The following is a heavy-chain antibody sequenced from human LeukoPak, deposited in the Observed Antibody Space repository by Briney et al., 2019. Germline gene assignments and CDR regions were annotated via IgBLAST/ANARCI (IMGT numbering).Heavy chain of an antibody. V-gene: IGHV4-4*07. Sequence: SETLSLTCTVSGDSISSYLWRWIRQPAGKGLEWIGRIYTSGSTNYNPSLKGRVTMSLDTSKKQLSLKLSSVTAADTAVYYCAREYYESSGYSLKYFQYWGQGTLVTVSS. CDR1: GDSISSYL. CDR3: AREYYESSGYSLKYFQY. J-gene: IGHJ1*01. D-gene: IGHD3-22*01. CDR2: IYTSGST.